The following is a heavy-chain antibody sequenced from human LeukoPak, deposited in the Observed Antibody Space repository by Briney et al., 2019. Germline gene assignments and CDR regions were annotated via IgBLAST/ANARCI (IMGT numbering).Heavy chain of an antibody. CDR2: IYNTGSS. CDR3: ARLGKVNLVRGTFWYFDL. CDR1: GGSVSSDS. Sequence: PSETLSLTCTVSGGSVSSDSWNWIRQSPGRGLEFIGYIYNTGSSNHNPSLKNRVTISFDKSKGQLSLELSSVTAADTAIYYCARLGKVNLVRGTFWYFDLWRRGTLVTVSS. V-gene: IGHV4-59*08. J-gene: IGHJ2*01. D-gene: IGHD3-10*01.